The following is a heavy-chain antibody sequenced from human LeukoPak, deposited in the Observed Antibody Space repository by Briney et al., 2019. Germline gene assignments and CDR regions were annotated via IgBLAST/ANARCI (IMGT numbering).Heavy chain of an antibody. CDR3: ARDFGGYDPSGGSGFDY. CDR1: GFTFSSYW. J-gene: IGHJ4*02. V-gene: IGHV3-7*04. CDR2: IKQDGSEK. D-gene: IGHD5-12*01. Sequence: GGPLRLSCAASGFTFSSYWMSWVRQAPGKGLEWVANIKQDGSEKYYVDSVKGRFTISRDNAKNSLYLQMNSPRAEDTAVYYCARDFGGYDPSGGSGFDYWGQGTLVTVSS.